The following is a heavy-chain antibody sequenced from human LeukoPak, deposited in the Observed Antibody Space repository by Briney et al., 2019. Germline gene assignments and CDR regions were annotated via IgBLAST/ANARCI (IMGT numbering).Heavy chain of an antibody. CDR3: ARGTLNWYFDH. J-gene: IGHJ2*01. CDR1: GGSFSGYY. V-gene: IGHV4-34*01. CDR2: INHSGST. Sequence: SETLSLTCAVYGGSFSGYYWSWIRQPPGKGLEWIGEINHSGSTNYNPSLKSRVTISVDTSKNKFSLKLSSVTAADTAVYYCARGTLNWYFDHWGRGTLVTVSS.